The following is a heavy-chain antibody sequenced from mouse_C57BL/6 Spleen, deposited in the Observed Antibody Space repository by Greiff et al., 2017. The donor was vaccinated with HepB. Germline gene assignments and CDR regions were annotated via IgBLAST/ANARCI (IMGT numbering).Heavy chain of an antibody. D-gene: IGHD1-1*01. J-gene: IGHJ4*01. V-gene: IGHV1-7*01. Sequence: QVQLQQSGAELAKPGASVKLSCKASGYTFTSYWMHWVKQRPGQGLEWIGYINPSSGYTKYNQKFKDKPTLTADKSSSTAYMQLSSLTYEDSAVYYCARKGDYYGSRPYAMDYWGQGTSVTVSS. CDR3: ARKGDYYGSRPYAMDY. CDR1: GYTFTSYW. CDR2: INPSSGYT.